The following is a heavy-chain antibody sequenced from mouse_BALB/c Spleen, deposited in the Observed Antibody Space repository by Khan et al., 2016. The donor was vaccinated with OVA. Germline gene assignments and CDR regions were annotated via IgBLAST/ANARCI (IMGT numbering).Heavy chain of an antibody. V-gene: IGHV2-6-1*01. D-gene: IGHD2-4*01. J-gene: IGHJ4*01. CDR3: ARQPYYHYNILDY. Sequence: QVQLKESGPGLAAPSQSLSITCTISGFSLTTYGVHWVRQPPGKGLEWLAVIWSDGNTNYNSALKSRLTITKDNSPSQVFLKMNSLQTYDTAIYFCARQPYYHYNILDYWGQGTSVTVSS. CDR2: IWSDGNT. CDR1: GFSLTTYG.